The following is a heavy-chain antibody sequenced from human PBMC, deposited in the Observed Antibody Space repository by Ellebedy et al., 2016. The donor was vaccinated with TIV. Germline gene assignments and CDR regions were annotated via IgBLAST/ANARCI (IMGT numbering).Heavy chain of an antibody. CDR2: IKQDEGEK. J-gene: IGHJ4*02. CDR3: ARGPRGLVSEGIDC. V-gene: IGHV3-7*03. Sequence: GESLKISCAASGFTFSNYWMTWVRQAPGKGLEWVANIKQDEGEKYYVDSVKGRFPISRDNAKSSLYLQMNSLRAEDTAVYYCARGPRGLVSEGIDCWGQGALVTVSS. D-gene: IGHD6-19*01. CDR1: GFTFSNYW.